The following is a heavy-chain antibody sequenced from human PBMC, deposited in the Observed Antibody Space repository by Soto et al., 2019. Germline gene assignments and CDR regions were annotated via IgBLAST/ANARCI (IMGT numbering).Heavy chain of an antibody. CDR2: INHSGST. D-gene: IGHD4-4*01. J-gene: IGHJ5*01. Sequence: SETLSLTCAVSGGSFSGYYWSWVRQPPGKGLEWIGEINHSGSTNYNPSLKSRVTISVDTSKNQFSLMLSSVTAADTAVYYCATFMTTKGWLDSWGQGTLVTVSS. V-gene: IGHV4-34*01. CDR3: ATFMTTKGWLDS. CDR1: GGSFSGYY.